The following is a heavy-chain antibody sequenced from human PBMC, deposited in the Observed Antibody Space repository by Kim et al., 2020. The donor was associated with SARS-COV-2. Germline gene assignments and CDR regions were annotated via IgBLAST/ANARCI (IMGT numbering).Heavy chain of an antibody. D-gene: IGHD2-15*01. CDR2: ISWNSDTI. V-gene: IGHV3-9*01. CDR3: AKDTPLGYCSGGSCYGYGMDV. J-gene: IGHJ6*02. CDR1: GFTFDDYA. Sequence: LSLTCAASGFTFDDYAMHWVRQAPGKGLEWVSGISWNSDTIGYADSVKGRFTISRDNAKNSLYLQMNSLRAEDTALYYCAKDTPLGYCSGGSCYGYGMDVWGQGTTVTVSS.